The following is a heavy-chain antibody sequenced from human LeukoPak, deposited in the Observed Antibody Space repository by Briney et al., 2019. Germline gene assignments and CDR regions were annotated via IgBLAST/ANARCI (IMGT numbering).Heavy chain of an antibody. V-gene: IGHV4-59*08. D-gene: IGHD6-19*01. CDR3: ARQLYDPYSSGWSPFDY. CDR2: IYYSGST. Sequence: SETLSLTCTVSGGSISSHYWSWIRQPPGKGLEWIGYIYYSGSTNYNPSLKSRVTISVDTSKNQFSLKLSSVTAADTAVYYCARQLYDPYSSGWSPFDYWGQGTLVTVSS. J-gene: IGHJ4*02. CDR1: GGSISSHY.